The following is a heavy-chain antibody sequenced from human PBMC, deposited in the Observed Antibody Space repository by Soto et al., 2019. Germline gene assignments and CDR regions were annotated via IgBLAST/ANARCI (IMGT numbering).Heavy chain of an antibody. Sequence: QVQLVQSGAEMKKPGSSVKVSCQSSGGTFNTYAMNWVRQAPGQGPEWMGDISPMFGAANYAPKFQGRVTITADESTGTSYMQLSSLTSEDTALYFCAREVQVHTPAFGYWGQGTLVTASS. J-gene: IGHJ4*02. D-gene: IGHD3-10*01. CDR3: AREVQVHTPAFGY. CDR1: GGTFNTYA. CDR2: ISPMFGAA. V-gene: IGHV1-69*19.